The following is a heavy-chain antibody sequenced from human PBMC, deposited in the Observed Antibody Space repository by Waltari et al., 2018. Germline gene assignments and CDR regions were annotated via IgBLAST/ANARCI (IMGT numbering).Heavy chain of an antibody. D-gene: IGHD6-13*01. CDR1: GYTFTGYY. Sequence: QVQLVQSGAEVKKPGSSVKVSCKASGYTFTGYYMHWVRQAPGQGLEWMGRINPNSGGTNYAQKFQGRVTMTRDTSISTAYMELSRLRSDDTAVYYCASSPLVDGAAAGTSWDWYFDLWGRGTLVTVSS. V-gene: IGHV1-2*06. J-gene: IGHJ2*01. CDR3: ASSPLVDGAAAGTSWDWYFDL. CDR2: INPNSGGT.